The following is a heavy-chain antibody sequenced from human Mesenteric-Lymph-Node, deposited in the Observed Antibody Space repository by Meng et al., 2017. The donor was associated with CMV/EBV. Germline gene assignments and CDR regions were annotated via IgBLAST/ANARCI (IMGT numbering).Heavy chain of an antibody. Sequence: GESLKISCAASGFTFSSYSMNWVRQAPGKGLEWVSYISSSSSTIHYADSVKGRFTIPRDNAKNSLYLQMNSLRAEGTAVYYCARGHSSGWFNFDCWGQGTLVTVSS. CDR1: GFTFSSYS. CDR2: ISSSSSTI. D-gene: IGHD6-19*01. CDR3: ARGHSSGWFNFDC. V-gene: IGHV3-48*04. J-gene: IGHJ4*02.